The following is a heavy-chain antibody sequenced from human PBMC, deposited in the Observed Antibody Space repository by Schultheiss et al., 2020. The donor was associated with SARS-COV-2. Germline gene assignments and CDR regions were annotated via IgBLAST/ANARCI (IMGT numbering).Heavy chain of an antibody. CDR3: ARDAGRSGHTPLDY. V-gene: IGHV3-74*01. Sequence: GESLKISCAASGFTFSDYYMSWIRQAPGKGLVWVSRINSDGTSTTYANSVKGRFTISRDNSKNTVYLQLNSLRAEDTAVYYCARDAGRSGHTPLDYWGQGTLVTVSS. CDR1: GFTFSDYY. D-gene: IGHD2-15*01. CDR2: INSDGTST. J-gene: IGHJ4*02.